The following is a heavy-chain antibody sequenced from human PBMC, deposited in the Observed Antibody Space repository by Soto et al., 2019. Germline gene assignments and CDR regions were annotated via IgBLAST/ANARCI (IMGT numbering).Heavy chain of an antibody. CDR2: IYYSGRT. V-gene: IGHV4-59*01. CDR3: ARGYCSSTTCYIWDTWFDP. J-gene: IGHJ5*02. Sequence: SETLSLTCTVSGGSISRYYWSWIRQPPGKGLEWIGYIYYSGRTNYNPSLKSRVTISVDTPKNQFSLKLSSVTAADTAVYYCARGYCSSTTCYIWDTWFDPLGQGTLVTVSS. D-gene: IGHD2-2*01. CDR1: GGSISRYY.